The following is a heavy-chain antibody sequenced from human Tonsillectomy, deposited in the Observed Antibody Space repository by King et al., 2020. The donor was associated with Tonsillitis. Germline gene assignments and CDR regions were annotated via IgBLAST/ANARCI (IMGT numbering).Heavy chain of an antibody. Sequence: QLVQSGAEVKKPGASVKVSCKASGYTFTGYYIHWVRQAPGQGLEWMGWINPSSGGTNYAQKFQGRVTMTRDTSISTAYMELRRLRSDDTAVYYCASLTGVPRYFNYYMDVWGKGTTVTVSS. CDR3: ASLTGVPRYFNYYMDV. J-gene: IGHJ6*03. CDR2: INPSSGGT. CDR1: GYTFTGYY. D-gene: IGHD7-27*01. V-gene: IGHV1-2*02.